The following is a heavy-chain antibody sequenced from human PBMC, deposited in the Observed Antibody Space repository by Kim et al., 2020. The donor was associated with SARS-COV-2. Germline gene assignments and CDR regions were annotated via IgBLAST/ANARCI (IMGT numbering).Heavy chain of an antibody. V-gene: IGHV3-23*01. J-gene: IGHJ6*02. D-gene: IGHD3-10*01. CDR2: ISGSGGST. CDR1: GFTFSSYA. Sequence: GGSLRLSCAASGFTFSSYAMSWVRQAPGKGLEWVSAISGSGGSTYYADSVKGRFTISRDNSKNTLYLQMNSLRAEDTAVYYCAKVSFGRGVIGNYYYGMDVWGQGTTVTVSS. CDR3: AKVSFGRGVIGNYYYGMDV.